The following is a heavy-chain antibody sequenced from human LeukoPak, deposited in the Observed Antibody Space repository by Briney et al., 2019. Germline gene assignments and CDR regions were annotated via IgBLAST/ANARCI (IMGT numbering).Heavy chain of an antibody. Sequence: ASVKVSRKASGYTFTSYYMHWVRQAPGQGLEWMGIINPSGGSTSYAQKFQGRVTMTRDTSTSTVYMELRSLRSDDTAVYYCARDRGIVLMVGMDVWGQGTTVTVSS. CDR1: GYTFTSYY. J-gene: IGHJ6*02. D-gene: IGHD2-8*01. CDR2: INPSGGST. V-gene: IGHV1-46*01. CDR3: ARDRGIVLMVGMDV.